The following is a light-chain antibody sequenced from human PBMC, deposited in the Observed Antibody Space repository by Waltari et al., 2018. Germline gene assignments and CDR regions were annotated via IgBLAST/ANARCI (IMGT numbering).Light chain of an antibody. CDR3: QQYDNWPPYT. CDR2: TAS. Sequence: EIVMTQSPATLSVSPGARANISCRASQSVNSNLAWYQQKPGQAPTLLIYTASTRATGVPARFSGSGSGTHFTLTISSLQSEDFAVYYCQQYDNWPPYTFGQGTNLEIK. CDR1: QSVNSN. J-gene: IGKJ2*01. V-gene: IGKV3-15*01.